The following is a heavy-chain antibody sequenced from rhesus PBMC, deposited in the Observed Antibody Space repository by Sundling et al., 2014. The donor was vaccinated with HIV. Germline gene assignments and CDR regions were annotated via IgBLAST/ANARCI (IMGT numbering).Heavy chain of an antibody. D-gene: IGHD1-14*01. CDR3: AIEINNDIDF. CDR2: IHVNDGTT. CDR1: GYSISSDYD. V-gene: IGHV4-99*02. J-gene: IGHJ4*01. Sequence: QVQLQESGPGPVKPSETLSLTCAVSGYSISSDYDWGWIRQPPGKGLEWIGHIHVNDGTTRYNPSLSSRVTISTDTSKNQFSLKLSSVTAADTAVYYCAIEINNDIDFWGQGVLVSVSS.